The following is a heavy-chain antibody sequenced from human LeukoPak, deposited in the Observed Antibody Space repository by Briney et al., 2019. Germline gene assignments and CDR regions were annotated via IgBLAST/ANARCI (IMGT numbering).Heavy chain of an antibody. CDR1: GFTFGDYG. D-gene: IGHD3-10*01. V-gene: IGHV3-49*04. CDR2: IRSKAYGGTT. CDR3: TGSFGELSFFAH. Sequence: GGSLRLSCTASGFTFGDYGMSWVRQAPGKGLERVGFIRSKAYGGTTEYAASVKGRLTISRDDSKSIAYLQVNSLKTEDTAVYYCTGSFGELSFFAHWGQGTLVTVSS. J-gene: IGHJ4*02.